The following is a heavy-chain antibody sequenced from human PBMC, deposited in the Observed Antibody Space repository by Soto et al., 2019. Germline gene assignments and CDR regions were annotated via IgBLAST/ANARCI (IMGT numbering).Heavy chain of an antibody. D-gene: IGHD3-22*01. CDR2: ISGSGGST. V-gene: IGHV3-23*01. CDR1: GFTFSSYA. CDR3: AKRPGEYYYDSSGYYGY. J-gene: IGHJ4*02. Sequence: GGSLRLSCAASGFTFSSYAMSWVRQAPGKGLEWVSAISGSGGSTYYADSVKGRLTISRDNSKNTLYLQMNSLRAEDTAVYYCAKRPGEYYYDSSGYYGYWGQGTLVTVSS.